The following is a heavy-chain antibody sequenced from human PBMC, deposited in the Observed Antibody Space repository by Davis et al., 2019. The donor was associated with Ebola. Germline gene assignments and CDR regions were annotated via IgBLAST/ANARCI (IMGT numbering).Heavy chain of an antibody. CDR3: TGGSGSYRDY. J-gene: IGHJ4*02. V-gene: IGHV3-33*08. Sequence: GESLKISCAASGFTFSSYAMHWVRQAPGKGLEWVAVIWYDGSNKYYADSVKGRFTISRDNSKNTLYLQMNSLRAEDTAVYYCTGGSGSYRDYWGQGTLVTVSS. CDR1: GFTFSSYA. CDR2: IWYDGSNK. D-gene: IGHD1-26*01.